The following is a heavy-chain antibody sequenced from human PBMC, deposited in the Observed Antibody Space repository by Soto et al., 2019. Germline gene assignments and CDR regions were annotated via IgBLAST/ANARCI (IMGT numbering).Heavy chain of an antibody. CDR3: ARGRDDYGSGNYYNRIDF. V-gene: IGHV1-69*01. J-gene: IGHJ4*02. CDR2: IIPIFGTP. D-gene: IGHD3-10*01. CDR1: GGIFSTYA. Sequence: QVQLVQSGAEVKKPGSSVKVSCKASGGIFSTYAISWLRQAPGQGLEWMGGIIPIFGTPNYAQRFQGRVTITADASTTASYMELSRMKCENTAVSYWARGRDDYGSGNYYNRIDFWGQGTLVTVSS.